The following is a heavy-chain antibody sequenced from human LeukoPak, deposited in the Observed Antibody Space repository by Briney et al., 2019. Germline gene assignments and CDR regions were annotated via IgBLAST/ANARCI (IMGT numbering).Heavy chain of an antibody. CDR2: INHSGST. CDR3: ARPRRMGWYFDL. J-gene: IGHJ2*01. CDR1: GGSFSGYY. V-gene: IGHV4-34*01. Sequence: SSETLSLTCAVYGGSFSGYYWSWIRQPPGKGLEWIGEINHSGSTNYNPSLKSRVTISVDTSKNQFSLKLSSVTAADTAVYYCARPRRMGWYFDLWGRGTLVTVSS.